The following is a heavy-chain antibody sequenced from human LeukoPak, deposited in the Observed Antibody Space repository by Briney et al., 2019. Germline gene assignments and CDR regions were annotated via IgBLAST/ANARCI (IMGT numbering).Heavy chain of an antibody. J-gene: IGHJ5*02. CDR1: GGSFSGYY. V-gene: IGHV4-34*01. D-gene: IGHD2-2*01. CDR2: INHRGST. Sequence: SETLSLTCAVYGGSFSGYYWSWIRQPPGKGLEWIGEINHRGSTNYNSSLKSGVTISVDTSKNQFSLKLSSVTAADTAVYYCARGGLVVVVPAARNWFDPWGQGTLVTVSS. CDR3: ARGGLVVVVPAARNWFDP.